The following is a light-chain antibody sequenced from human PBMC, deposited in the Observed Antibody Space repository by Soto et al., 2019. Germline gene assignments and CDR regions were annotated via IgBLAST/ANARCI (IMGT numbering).Light chain of an antibody. CDR2: NND. CDR1: ISNIGANP. Sequence: QSVLTQPPSASGTPGQRVTISCSGTISNIGANPINWYQQLPGTAPKLLIYNNDRRPSGVPARFSASTSGTSAALAISGLQSEDEADYYCEAWDDSLYGAVLGGGTKLTVL. CDR3: EAWDDSLYGAV. J-gene: IGLJ2*01. V-gene: IGLV1-44*01.